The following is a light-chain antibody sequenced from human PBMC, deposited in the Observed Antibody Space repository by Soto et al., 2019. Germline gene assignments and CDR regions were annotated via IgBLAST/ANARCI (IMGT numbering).Light chain of an antibody. Sequence: QSVLTQPPSASGTPGQRVTISCSGSSSNIGSNSVNWYQELPGTAPKLLIYSNNQRPSGVPDRFSGSKSGTSASLAISGLQSEDEAYYYCAAWDDILNVRYVLGTVTKLTVL. CDR2: SNN. CDR3: AAWDDILNVRYV. CDR1: SSNIGSNS. J-gene: IGLJ1*01. V-gene: IGLV1-44*01.